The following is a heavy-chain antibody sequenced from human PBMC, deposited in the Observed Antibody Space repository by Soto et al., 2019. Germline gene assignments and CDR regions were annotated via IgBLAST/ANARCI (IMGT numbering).Heavy chain of an antibody. D-gene: IGHD1-20*01. V-gene: IGHV4-34*01. CDR2: INHSGST. J-gene: IGHJ6*03. Sequence: SETLALTCAVFGGAFSDYDLTGIRQPPGKGLEWIGEINHSGSTSYNPALKSRLTISVDTSNNQFSLKLSSVTAADTAVYYCARHNRTARNYYYYYYMDVWGRGTTVTVSS. CDR1: GGAFSDYD. CDR3: ARHNRTARNYYYYYYMDV.